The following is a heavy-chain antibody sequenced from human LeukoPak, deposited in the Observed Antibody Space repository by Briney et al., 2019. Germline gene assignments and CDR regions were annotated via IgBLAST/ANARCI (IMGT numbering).Heavy chain of an antibody. CDR3: LVTTRSRGFDY. CDR1: GFTFSSYW. Sequence: GGSLRLSCAASGFTFSSYWMSWVRQAPGKGLEWVANIRQDGSLQNYVDSVKGRFIISRDNPKNSVYLQMISLRAEDTAVYYCLVTTRSRGFDYWGQGTLVTVSS. D-gene: IGHD1/OR15-1a*01. V-gene: IGHV3-7*01. J-gene: IGHJ4*02. CDR2: IRQDGSLQ.